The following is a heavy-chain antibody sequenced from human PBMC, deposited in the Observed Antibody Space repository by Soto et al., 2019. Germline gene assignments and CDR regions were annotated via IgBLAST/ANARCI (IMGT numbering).Heavy chain of an antibody. V-gene: IGHV4-4*07. Sequence: SETLSLTCTVSGGSISSYYWSWIRQPAGKGLEWIGRIYTSGSTNYNPSLKSRVTMSVDTSKNQFSLKLSSVTAADTAVYYCARDLRGLSIAASPNWFDPWGQGTLVTVSS. D-gene: IGHD6-6*01. CDR3: ARDLRGLSIAASPNWFDP. J-gene: IGHJ5*02. CDR2: IYTSGST. CDR1: GGSISSYY.